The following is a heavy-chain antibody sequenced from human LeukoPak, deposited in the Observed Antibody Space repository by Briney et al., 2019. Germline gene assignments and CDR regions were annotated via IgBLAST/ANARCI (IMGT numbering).Heavy chain of an antibody. CDR1: GGTFSSYA. V-gene: IGHV1-2*02. J-gene: IGHJ4*02. D-gene: IGHD2-15*01. CDR2: INPNSGGT. CDR3: ARGEEEYCSGGSCYPIDY. Sequence: ASVKVSCKASGGTFSSYAISWVRQAPGQGLEWMGWINPNSGGTNYAQKFQGRVTMTRGTSISTAYMELSRLRSDDTAVYYCARGEEEYCSGGSCYPIDYWGQGTLVTVSS.